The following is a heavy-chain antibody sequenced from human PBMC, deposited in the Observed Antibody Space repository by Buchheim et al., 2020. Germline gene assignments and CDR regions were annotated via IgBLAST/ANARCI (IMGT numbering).Heavy chain of an antibody. CDR3: AKEGRRTDNSGDYHTPFDF. Sequence: QVQLVESGGGVVQPGRSLRLSCAASGFTFSTYGIHWVRQAPGKGLEWVAVISNNGNNKYYGDYVKGRFTISRDNSKNTVYLQMNSLRPEDTAVYYCAKEGRRTDNSGDYHTPFDFWGQGT. J-gene: IGHJ4*02. V-gene: IGHV3-30*18. CDR1: GFTFSTYG. CDR2: ISNNGNNK. D-gene: IGHD3-22*01.